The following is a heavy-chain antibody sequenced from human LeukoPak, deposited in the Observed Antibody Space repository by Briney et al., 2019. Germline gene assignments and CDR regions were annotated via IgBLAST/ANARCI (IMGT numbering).Heavy chain of an antibody. CDR3: ARDQWYYYDSSGYFDY. V-gene: IGHV3-11*06. CDR1: GFTFGDYY. Sequence: GGSLRLSCAASGFTFGDYYMSWIRQAPGKGLEWVSSISSSSSYIYYADSVKGRFTISRDNAKNSLYLQMNSLRAEDTAVYYCARDQWYYYDSSGYFDYWGQGTLVTVSS. D-gene: IGHD3-22*01. J-gene: IGHJ4*02. CDR2: ISSSSSYI.